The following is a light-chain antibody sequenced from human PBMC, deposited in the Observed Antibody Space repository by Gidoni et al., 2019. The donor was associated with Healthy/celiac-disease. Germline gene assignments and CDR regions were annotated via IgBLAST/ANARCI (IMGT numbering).Light chain of an antibody. CDR1: QGISSY. V-gene: IGKV1-9*01. Sequence: IQWTQSPSSLSASVGDRVTIPCRASQGISSYLAWYQQKPGKAPKLLIYAASTLQSGVPSRFSGSGSGTDFTLTISSLHPEDFATYDCQQLNSYPPTFGQGTKLEIK. CDR3: QQLNSYPPT. CDR2: AAS. J-gene: IGKJ2*01.